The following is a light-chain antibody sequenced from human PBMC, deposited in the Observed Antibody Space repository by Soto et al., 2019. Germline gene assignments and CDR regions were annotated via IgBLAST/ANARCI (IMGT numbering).Light chain of an antibody. V-gene: IGLV2-14*01. CDR2: EVS. J-gene: IGLJ1*01. CDR3: GSWDSSLSAYV. Sequence: QSALTQPASVSGSPGQSITISCTGTSSDVGGYNYVSWYQQHPGKAPKLMIYEVSNRPSGVSNRFSGSKSGTSATLGITGFQTGDEADYYCGSWDSSLSAYVFGTGTKLTVL. CDR1: SSDVGGYNY.